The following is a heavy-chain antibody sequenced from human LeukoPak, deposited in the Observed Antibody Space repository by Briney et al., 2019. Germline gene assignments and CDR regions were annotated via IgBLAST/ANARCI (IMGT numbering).Heavy chain of an antibody. J-gene: IGHJ4*02. CDR1: GYTFTGYY. CDR2: INPNSGGT. V-gene: IGHV1-2*06. CDR3: ARVRSPSTGTTEYFDY. Sequence: GASVKVSCKASGYTFTGYYMHWVRQAPGQGLEWMARINPNSGGTNYAQKFQGRDTMTRDTSISTAYMELSRLRSDDTAVYYCARVRSPSTGTTEYFDYWGQGTLVTVSS. D-gene: IGHD1-1*01.